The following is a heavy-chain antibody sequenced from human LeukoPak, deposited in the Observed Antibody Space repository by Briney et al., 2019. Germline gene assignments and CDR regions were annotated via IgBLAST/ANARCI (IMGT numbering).Heavy chain of an antibody. CDR3: ARGLDP. J-gene: IGHJ5*02. Sequence: PSETLSLTCAVSGYSTSSGYYWGWIRQPPGKGLEWIGSIYHSGSTYYNPSLKSRVTISVDTSKNQFSLKLSSVTAADTAVYYCARGLDPWGQGTLVTVSS. V-gene: IGHV4-38-2*01. CDR2: IYHSGST. CDR1: GYSTSSGYY.